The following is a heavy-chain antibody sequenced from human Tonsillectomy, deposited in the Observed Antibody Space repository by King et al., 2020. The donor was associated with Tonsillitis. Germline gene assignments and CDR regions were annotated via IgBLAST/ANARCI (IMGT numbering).Heavy chain of an antibody. CDR3: ARGYSSSWYNTPPNNDY. D-gene: IGHD6-13*01. Sequence: QLVQSGAEVKKPGSSVKVSCKASGGTFSSYAISWVRQAPGQGLEWMGRIIPILGIANYAQKFQGRVTITADKSTSTAYMELSSLRSEDTAVYYCARGYSSSWYNTPPNNDYWGQGTLVTVSS. CDR2: IIPILGIA. J-gene: IGHJ4*02. CDR1: GGTFSSYA. V-gene: IGHV1-69*09.